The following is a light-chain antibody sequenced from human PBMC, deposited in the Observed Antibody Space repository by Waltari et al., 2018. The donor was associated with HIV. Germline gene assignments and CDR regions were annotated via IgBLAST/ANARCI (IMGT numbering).Light chain of an antibody. CDR3: SSYTSRTLYV. CDR2: GVN. CDR1: SSDIGTHNY. J-gene: IGLJ1*01. V-gene: IGLV2-14*01. Sequence: QSALTQPASVSGSPGQSITISCTGTSSDIGTHNYVAWYQMLPGRAPKLIIYGVNSRPSGVSDRFSGSKSANTAALTISGLQPEDEADYYCSSYTSRTLYVFGTGTTVTV.